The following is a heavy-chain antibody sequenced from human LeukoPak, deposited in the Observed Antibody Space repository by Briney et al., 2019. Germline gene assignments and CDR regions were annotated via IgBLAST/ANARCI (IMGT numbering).Heavy chain of an antibody. D-gene: IGHD4-17*01. J-gene: IGHJ4*02. CDR1: GFTFSGSA. CDR2: IKSKANNYAT. V-gene: IGHV3-73*01. CDR3: TRRGDGDYGDY. Sequence: GGSLRLSCAASGFTFSGSAMHWVRQASGKGLEWVGRIKSKANNYATVYAASVKGRFTISRDDSENTAFLQMNSLKTEDTAVYYCTRRGDGDYGDYWGQGTLVTVPS.